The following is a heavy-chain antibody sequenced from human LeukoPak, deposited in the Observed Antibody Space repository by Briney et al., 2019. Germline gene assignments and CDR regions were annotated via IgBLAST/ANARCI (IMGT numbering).Heavy chain of an antibody. CDR1: GFTFSSYT. V-gene: IGHV3-48*01. CDR3: AMGYYYGSGSQTDPFDY. CDR2: IGSSSNII. Sequence: GGSLRLSCAASGFTFSSYTMNWVRQAPGKGLEWVSYIGSSSNIIHYADSRKGRFTISRDKAENSLYLQMNSLRAEDTAVYYCAMGYYYGSGSQTDPFDYWGQGTLVTVSS. J-gene: IGHJ4*02. D-gene: IGHD3-10*01.